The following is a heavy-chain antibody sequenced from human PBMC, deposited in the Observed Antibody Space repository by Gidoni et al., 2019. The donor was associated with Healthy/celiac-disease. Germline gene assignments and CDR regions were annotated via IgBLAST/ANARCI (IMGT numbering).Heavy chain of an antibody. CDR2: IVVGSGNT. Sequence: QMQLVQSGPEVKKPGTSVKVSCKASGFTFTRSAVQWVRQARGQRLEWIGWIVVGSGNTNYAQKFQERVTITRDMSTSTAYMELSSLRSEDTAVYYCAAGGVPAAAKKYYYYNYMDVWGKGTTVTVSS. V-gene: IGHV1-58*01. CDR3: AAGGVPAAAKKYYYYNYMDV. J-gene: IGHJ6*03. CDR1: GFTFTRSA. D-gene: IGHD2-2*01.